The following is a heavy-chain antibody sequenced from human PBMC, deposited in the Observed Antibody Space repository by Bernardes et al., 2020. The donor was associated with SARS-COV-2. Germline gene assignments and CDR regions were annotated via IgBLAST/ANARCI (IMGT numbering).Heavy chain of an antibody. V-gene: IGHV1-3*01. CDR1: GYTFTSYA. Sequence: ASVKVSCMASGYTFTSYAMHWVRQAPGQRLEWMGWINAGNGNTKYSQKFQGRVTITRDTSASTAYMELSSLRSEDTAVYYCARGCSSTSCSYYYYYYGMDVWGQGTTVTVSS. D-gene: IGHD2-2*01. J-gene: IGHJ6*02. CDR3: ARGCSSTSCSYYYYYYGMDV. CDR2: INAGNGNT.